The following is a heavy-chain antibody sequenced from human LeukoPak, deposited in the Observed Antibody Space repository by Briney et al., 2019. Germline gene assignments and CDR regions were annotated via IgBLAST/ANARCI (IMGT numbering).Heavy chain of an antibody. J-gene: IGHJ4*02. CDR2: INHSGST. Sequence: SETLSLTCAVYGGSFSGYYWSWIRQPPGKGLEWIGEINHSGSTNYNPSLKSRVTISVDTSKNQFSLKLSSVTAADTAVYYCARRTLLWFGESIFDYWGQGTLVTVSS. D-gene: IGHD3-10*01. CDR1: GGSFSGYY. V-gene: IGHV4-34*01. CDR3: ARRTLLWFGESIFDY.